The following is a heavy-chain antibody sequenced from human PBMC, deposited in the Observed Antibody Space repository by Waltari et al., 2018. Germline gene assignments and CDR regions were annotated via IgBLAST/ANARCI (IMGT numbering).Heavy chain of an antibody. Sequence: QVQLQQWGAGLLKPSETLSLTCAVYGGSFSGYYWSWIRQPPGKGLEWIGEINHSGSTNYNPSLKSRVTISVDTSKNQFSLKLSSVTAADTAVYYCARIHYLGRHWYFDLWGRGTLVTVSS. J-gene: IGHJ2*01. CDR3: ARIHYLGRHWYFDL. V-gene: IGHV4-34*01. CDR2: INHSGST. CDR1: GGSFSGYY. D-gene: IGHD7-27*01.